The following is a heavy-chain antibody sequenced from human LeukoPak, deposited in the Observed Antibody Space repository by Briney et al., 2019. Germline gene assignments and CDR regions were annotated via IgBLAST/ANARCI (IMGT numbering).Heavy chain of an antibody. CDR1: GFTFSSYA. Sequence: GGSLRLSCAASGFTFSSYAFSWVRQAPGKGLDWVSTISGGGGSTYDADSVKGRLTISRDNSKNTLYLQMNRLRAEDTAVYYCASETMIEPRGNGDYFDYWGQGTLVTVSS. V-gene: IGHV3-23*01. CDR3: ASETMIEPRGNGDYFDY. CDR2: ISGGGGST. J-gene: IGHJ4*02. D-gene: IGHD3-22*01.